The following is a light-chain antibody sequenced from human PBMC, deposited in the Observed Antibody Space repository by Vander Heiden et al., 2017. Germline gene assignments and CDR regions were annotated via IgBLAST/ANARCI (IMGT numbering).Light chain of an antibody. CDR3: QQYAKSRLT. CDR1: QSASNSG. V-gene: IGKV3-20*01. J-gene: IGKJ4*01. CDR2: GAS. Sequence: EIVLTQSPGTLSLSPGERATLSCRASQSASNSGLAWYQEKTGQAPRGLIYGASTRATGDQDRFSGSGSGTDFTLSKSTLETEDFAVDYWQQYAKSRLTFGGGTKVEIK.